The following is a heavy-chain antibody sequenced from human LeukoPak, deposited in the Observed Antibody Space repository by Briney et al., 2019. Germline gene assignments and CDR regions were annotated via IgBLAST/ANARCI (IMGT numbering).Heavy chain of an antibody. CDR3: AREYSSGWSLVYYFDY. CDR1: GFTFSSYS. V-gene: IGHV3-21*01. D-gene: IGHD6-19*01. J-gene: IGHJ4*02. Sequence: TGGSLRLSCAASGFTFSSYSMNWVRQAPGKGLEWVSSISSSSSYIYYADSVKGRFTISRDNAKNSLYLQMNSLRAEDTAVYYCAREYSSGWSLVYYFDYWGQGTLVTVSS. CDR2: ISSSSSYI.